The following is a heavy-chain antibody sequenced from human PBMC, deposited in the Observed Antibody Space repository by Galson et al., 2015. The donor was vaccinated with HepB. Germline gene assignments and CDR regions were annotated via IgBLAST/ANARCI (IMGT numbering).Heavy chain of an antibody. CDR3: ARLAACSSTSCYTGADY. CDR1: GYSFTSYW. CDR2: IYPGDSDT. D-gene: IGHD2-2*02. V-gene: IGHV5-51*03. Sequence: QSGAEVKKPGESLKISCKGSGYSFTSYWIGWVRQMPGKGLEWMGIIYPGDSDTRYSPSFQGQVTISADKSISTAYLQWSSLKASDTAMYYCARLAACSSTSCYTGADYWGQGTLVTVSS. J-gene: IGHJ4*02.